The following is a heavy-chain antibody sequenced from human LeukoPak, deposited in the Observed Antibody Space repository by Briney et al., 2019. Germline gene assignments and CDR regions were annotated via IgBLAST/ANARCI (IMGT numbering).Heavy chain of an antibody. Sequence: GGSLRLSFAASGFTFSSYAMHWVRQAPGGGLEYVSAISSNGGSTYYSDSVKGRFTISRDNSKNKLYLQMGSLRAEDMAVYYCARAMTRSGIFRAFDVWGQGTMVTVSS. CDR3: ARAMTRSGIFRAFDV. V-gene: IGHV3-64*02. D-gene: IGHD3-9*01. J-gene: IGHJ3*01. CDR1: GFTFSSYA. CDR2: ISSNGGST.